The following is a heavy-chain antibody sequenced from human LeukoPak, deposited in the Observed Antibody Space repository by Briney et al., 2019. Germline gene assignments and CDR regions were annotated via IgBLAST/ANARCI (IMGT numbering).Heavy chain of an antibody. D-gene: IGHD4-11*01. CDR2: IIPISGRA. V-gene: IGHV1-69*05. Sequence: ASVKVSCKASGDTLRRFDISWVRQAPGQGLEWMGGIIPISGRAKYAENFQGRVTITTDEYTNTGYMELSSLRPEDTAVYYCARAGEYSNSLWFDPWGQGTQVTVSS. J-gene: IGHJ5*02. CDR3: ARAGEYSNSLWFDP. CDR1: GDTLRRFD.